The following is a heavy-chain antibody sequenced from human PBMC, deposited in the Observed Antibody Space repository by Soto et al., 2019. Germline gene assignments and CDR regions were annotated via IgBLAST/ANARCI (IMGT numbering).Heavy chain of an antibody. CDR2: VNPDGSDT. J-gene: IGHJ4*02. CDR3: ARVAVGSYYFDY. V-gene: IGHV3-74*01. CDR1: GFTFSSYW. D-gene: IGHD6-13*01. Sequence: EVQLVESGGGVVQPGGSRRLSCAASGFTFSSYWMHWVRQAPGKGLVWVSRVNPDGSDTSYADSVKGRFTISRDNAKNTLYLQMNSLRAEDTAVYYCARVAVGSYYFDYWGQGTLLTVSS.